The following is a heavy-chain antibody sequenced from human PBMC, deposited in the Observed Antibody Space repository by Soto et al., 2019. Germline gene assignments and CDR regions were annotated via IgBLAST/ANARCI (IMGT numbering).Heavy chain of an antibody. J-gene: IGHJ4*02. D-gene: IGHD5-12*01. V-gene: IGHV1-24*01. CDR1: GYTLTELS. CDR3: ATGLIVATIREYYFDY. Sequence: ASVKVSCKVSGYTLTELSMHWVRQAPGKGLEWMGGFDPEDGETIYAQKFQGRVTMTEDTSTDTAYMELSSLRSEDTAVYYCATGLIVATIREYYFDYWGQRTLVTVSS. CDR2: FDPEDGET.